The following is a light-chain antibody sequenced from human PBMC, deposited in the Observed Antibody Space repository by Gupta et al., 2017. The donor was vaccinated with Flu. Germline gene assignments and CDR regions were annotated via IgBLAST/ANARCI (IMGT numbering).Light chain of an antibody. Sequence: GSSSNVGGNSVNWYQQFPGTAPKLLIFSDNQRPSGIPDRISGSKSDTSASLTISGLQPEDEADYYCAAWDASLNGPVLGGGTKLTVL. CDR3: AAWDASLNGPV. J-gene: IGLJ2*01. V-gene: IGLV1-44*01. CDR1: SSNVGGNS. CDR2: SDN.